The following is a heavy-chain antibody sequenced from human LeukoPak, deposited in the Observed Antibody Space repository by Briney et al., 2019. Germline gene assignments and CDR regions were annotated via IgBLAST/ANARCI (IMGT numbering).Heavy chain of an antibody. D-gene: IGHD3-22*01. J-gene: IGHJ4*02. Sequence: ASVKVSCKASGYTFTRYNIHWVRQAPGQGLEWMGIINPSGGSTSYAQRFQGRVTMTRDASTRTVYMELSSLRSEDTAVYYCARDGGDGSGYYFSDYWGQGTLVTVPS. CDR3: ARDGGDGSGYYFSDY. V-gene: IGHV1-46*01. CDR1: GYTFTRYN. CDR2: INPSGGST.